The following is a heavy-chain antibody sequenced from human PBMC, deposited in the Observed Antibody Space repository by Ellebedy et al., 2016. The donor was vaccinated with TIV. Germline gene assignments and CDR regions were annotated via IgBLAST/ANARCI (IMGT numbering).Heavy chain of an antibody. CDR2: ISYDGSNK. Sequence: GGSLRLXCAASGFTFSSYGMHWVRQAPGKGLEWVAVISYDGSNKYYADSVKGRFTISRDNSKNTLYLQMNSLRAEDTAVYYCARDPGYMDVWGKGTTVTVSS. CDR1: GFTFSSYG. V-gene: IGHV3-30*03. CDR3: ARDPGYMDV. J-gene: IGHJ6*03.